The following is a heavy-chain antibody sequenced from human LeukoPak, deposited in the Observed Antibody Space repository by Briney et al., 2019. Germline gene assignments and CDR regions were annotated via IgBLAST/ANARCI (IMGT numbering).Heavy chain of an antibody. CDR1: GFTFSSYA. J-gene: IGHJ4*02. CDR3: AKAMSTDHYDSRGFYRVDFDS. CDR2: LTNCGGSGGVT. V-gene: IGHV3-23*01. Sequence: GGSLRLSCAASGFTFSSYAMSWVRQAPGKGLEWVSALTNCGGSGGVTYYADSVKGRFIISRDNSKSTLYLQLSSLRAEDTAVYYCAKAMSTDHYDSRGFYRVDFDSWGQGTLVTVSS. D-gene: IGHD3-22*01.